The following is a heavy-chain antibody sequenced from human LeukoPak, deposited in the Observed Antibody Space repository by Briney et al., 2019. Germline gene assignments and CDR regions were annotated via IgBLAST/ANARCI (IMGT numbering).Heavy chain of an antibody. D-gene: IGHD3-22*01. Sequence: GGSLRLSCAASGFTFSDYYMSWIRQAPGKGLEWVSYISSSGSTIYYADSVKGRFTISRDNAKNSLYLQMNSLRAEDTAVYYCAREYYDSSGYYADPIPLFDYRGQGTLVTVSS. CDR3: AREYYDSSGYYADPIPLFDY. CDR2: ISSSGSTI. J-gene: IGHJ4*02. CDR1: GFTFSDYY. V-gene: IGHV3-11*01.